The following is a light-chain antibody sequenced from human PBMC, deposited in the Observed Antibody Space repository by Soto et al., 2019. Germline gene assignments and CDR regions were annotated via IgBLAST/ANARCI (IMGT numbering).Light chain of an antibody. Sequence: QSALTQPPSASGSPGQSVTISCTGTSSDVGGYKYVSWYQQHPGKAPKLIIYEVSQRPSGVPDRFSGSKSGNTASLTVSGLQAEDEADYYCSSYAGSNNLNVFGGGTKLTVL. CDR1: SSDVGGYKY. CDR2: EVS. CDR3: SSYAGSNNLNV. V-gene: IGLV2-8*01. J-gene: IGLJ2*01.